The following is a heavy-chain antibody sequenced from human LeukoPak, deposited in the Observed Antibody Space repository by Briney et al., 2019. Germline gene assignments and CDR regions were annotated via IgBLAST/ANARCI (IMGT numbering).Heavy chain of an antibody. J-gene: IGHJ6*02. D-gene: IGHD3-16*01. CDR1: GFSLNTFA. CDR3: TKDSQGSYDGFWYGTYGMDV. Sequence: PGGSLRLSCVASGFSLNTFALTWVRQAPGKGLEWVSTISGYPHYADSVRGRFTISRDNSRKTVFLQMNSLTPEDAATYYCTKDSQGSYDGFWYGTYGMDVWGQGTTVTVSS. V-gene: IGHV3-23*01. CDR2: ISGYP.